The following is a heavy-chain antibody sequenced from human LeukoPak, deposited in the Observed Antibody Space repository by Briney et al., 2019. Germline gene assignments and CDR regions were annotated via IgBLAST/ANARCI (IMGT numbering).Heavy chain of an antibody. CDR2: ISYDGSNK. V-gene: IGHV3-30-3*01. CDR1: GFTFSSYA. CDR3: ARGFPAYSSSWYDFDY. Sequence: PGGSLRLSCAASGFTFSSYAMHWVRQAPGKGLEWVAVISYDGSNKYYADSAKGRFTISRDNSKNTLYLQMNSLRAEDTAVYYCARGFPAYSSSWYDFDYWGQRTLVTVSS. J-gene: IGHJ4*02. D-gene: IGHD6-13*01.